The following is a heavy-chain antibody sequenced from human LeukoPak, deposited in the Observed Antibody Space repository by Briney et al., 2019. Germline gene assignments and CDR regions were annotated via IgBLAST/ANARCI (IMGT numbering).Heavy chain of an antibody. CDR3: ARGHDSSGWYSFDY. V-gene: IGHV1-18*01. CDR2: ISAYNGNT. CDR1: GYTFTSYG. D-gene: IGHD6-19*01. J-gene: IGHJ4*02. Sequence: ASVKVSCKASGYTFTSYGISWVRQAPGQGLKWMGWISAYNGNTNYAQKLQGRVTMTTDTSTSTAYMELRSLRSDDTAVYYCARGHDSSGWYSFDYWGQGTLVTVSS.